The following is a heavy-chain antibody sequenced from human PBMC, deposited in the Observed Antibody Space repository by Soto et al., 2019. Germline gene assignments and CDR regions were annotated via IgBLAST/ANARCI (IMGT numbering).Heavy chain of an antibody. Sequence: QVQLVQSGAGVKKPGSSVKVSCKASGGTFSSYAISWVRQAPGQGLEWMGGIIPIFGTANYAQKFQGRVTITADEATSTAYVVLSSLRAEDTAVYYCAGVSSRWYGGEGYYYYGMDVWGQGTTVIVSS. CDR2: IIPIFGTA. D-gene: IGHD6-13*01. J-gene: IGHJ6*02. CDR3: AGVSSRWYGGEGYYYYGMDV. CDR1: GGTFSSYA. V-gene: IGHV1-69*12.